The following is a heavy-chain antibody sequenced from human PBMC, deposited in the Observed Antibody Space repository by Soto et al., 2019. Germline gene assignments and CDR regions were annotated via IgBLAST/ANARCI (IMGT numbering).Heavy chain of an antibody. CDR2: ISFSGTT. V-gene: IGHV4-59*01. CDR1: GHSISDSY. D-gene: IGHD6-13*01. CDR3: ASAYSDRWYLV. J-gene: IGHJ4*02. Sequence: SETLSLTCTVSGHSISDSYCSWIRQPLGKRLEWIGYISFSGTTNYNPSLKSRVTVSVDTSKNQVSLKLSSVTAADTAIYYCASAYSDRWYLVWGLGTSVT.